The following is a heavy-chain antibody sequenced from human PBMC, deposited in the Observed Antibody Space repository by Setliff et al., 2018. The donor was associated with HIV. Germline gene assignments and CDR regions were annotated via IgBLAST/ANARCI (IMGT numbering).Heavy chain of an antibody. Sequence: SETLSLTCTVSGGSISSGRYYWSWIRQPAGKGLEWIGRIYTSGNTNYNPSLKSRVTISVDTSKNQLSLNLTSATAADTAVYYCAGEYSSSSPFEYWGRGTLVTVSS. D-gene: IGHD6-6*01. CDR1: GGSISSGRYY. CDR3: AGEYSSSSPFEY. J-gene: IGHJ4*02. V-gene: IGHV4-61*02. CDR2: IYTSGNT.